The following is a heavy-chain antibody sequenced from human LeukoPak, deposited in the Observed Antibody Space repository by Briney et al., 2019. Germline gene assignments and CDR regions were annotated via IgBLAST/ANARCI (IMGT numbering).Heavy chain of an antibody. V-gene: IGHV3-66*01. CDR2: IYTGGST. CDR3: ARDKGDDYLDY. J-gene: IGHJ4*02. Sequence: SGGSLRLSCAASGFTFSSYEMNWVRQAPGKGLEWVSVIYTGGSTYYAPSVRGRLSISRDNSKNTIYLQMNSLRAEDTAVYYCARDKGDDYLDYWGQGTLVTVSS. CDR1: GFTFSSYE.